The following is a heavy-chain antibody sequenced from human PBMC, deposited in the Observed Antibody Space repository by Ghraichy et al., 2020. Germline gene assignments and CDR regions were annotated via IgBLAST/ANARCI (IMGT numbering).Heavy chain of an antibody. J-gene: IGHJ6*02. CDR2: ISYDGSNK. Sequence: GGSLRLSCAASGFTFSSYGMHWVRQAPGKGLEWVAVISYDGSNKYYADSVKGRFTISRDNSKNTLYLQMNSLRAEDTAVYYCAKDAVDCSSTSCWSFYYYYGMDVWGQGTTVTVSS. D-gene: IGHD2-2*01. CDR1: GFTFSSYG. V-gene: IGHV3-30*18. CDR3: AKDAVDCSSTSCWSFYYYYGMDV.